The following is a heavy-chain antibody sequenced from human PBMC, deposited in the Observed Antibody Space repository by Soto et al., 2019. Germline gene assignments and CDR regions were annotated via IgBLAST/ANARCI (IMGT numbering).Heavy chain of an antibody. D-gene: IGHD5-12*01. V-gene: IGHV3-33*01. Sequence: GGSLRLSCVASGFTLSSNGMHWVRQAPGKGLEWVAVIWYEGGNKFYADSVKGRFTNSRDISKNTVYLQMNSLRAEDTAVYYSERNATGYVYLGYCRPVPLVTSSS. J-gene: IGHJ4*02. CDR3: ERNATGYVYLGY. CDR2: IWYEGGNK. CDR1: GFTLSSNG.